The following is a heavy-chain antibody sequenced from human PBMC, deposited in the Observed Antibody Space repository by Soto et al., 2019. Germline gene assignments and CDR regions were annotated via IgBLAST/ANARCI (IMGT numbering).Heavy chain of an antibody. Sequence: SVKVSCKASGGTFSSYAISWVRQAPGQGLEWMGGIIPIFGTANYAQKFQGRVTITADESTSTAYMELSSLRSEDTAVYYCAILVAGCSSSAYYYYYGMDVSGQGTTVTAP. CDR3: AILVAGCSSSAYYYYYGMDV. CDR1: GGTFSSYA. CDR2: IIPIFGTA. J-gene: IGHJ6*02. D-gene: IGHD6-6*01. V-gene: IGHV1-69*13.